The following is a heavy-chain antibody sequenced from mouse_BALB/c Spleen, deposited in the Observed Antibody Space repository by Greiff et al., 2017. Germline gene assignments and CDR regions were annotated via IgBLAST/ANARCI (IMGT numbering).Heavy chain of an antibody. Sequence: QVQLKQPGAELVKPGASVKLSCKASGYTFTSYYMYWVKQRPGQGLEWIGGINPSNGGTNFNEKFKSKATLTVDKSSSTAYMQLSSLTSEDSAVYYCTRSYRSYAMDYWGQGTSVTVSS. J-gene: IGHJ4*01. D-gene: IGHD2-14*01. V-gene: IGHV1S81*02. CDR3: TRSYRSYAMDY. CDR1: GYTFTSYY. CDR2: INPSNGGT.